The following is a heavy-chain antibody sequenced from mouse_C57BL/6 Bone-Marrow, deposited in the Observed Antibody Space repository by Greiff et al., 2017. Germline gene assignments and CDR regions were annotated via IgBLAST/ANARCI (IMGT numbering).Heavy chain of an antibody. D-gene: IGHD2-3*01. CDR3: ARRDDGYYWFAY. CDR2: ISNGGGST. V-gene: IGHV5-12*01. CDR1: GFTFSDYY. Sequence: EVQLVESGGGLVQPGGSLKLSCAASGFTFSDYYMDWVRQTPEKRLEWVAYISNGGGSTYYPDTVKGRFTISRDNAKNTLYLQMSRLKSEDTAMYYCARRDDGYYWFAYWGQGTLVTVSA. J-gene: IGHJ3*01.